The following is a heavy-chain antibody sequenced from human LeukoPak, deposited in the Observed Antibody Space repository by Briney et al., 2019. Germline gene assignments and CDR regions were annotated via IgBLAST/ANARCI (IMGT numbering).Heavy chain of an antibody. J-gene: IGHJ4*02. CDR2: ISDSGGST. V-gene: IGHV3-23*01. D-gene: IGHD2-2*01. CDR1: GFTFTNYA. Sequence: GGSLRLSCAASGFTFTNYAMSWVRQAPGKGLEWVATISDSGGSTYYADSVKGRFTISRDNSNNTLYLQMNSLRAEDTAVYYCANHLACGSTSCPPFDDWGQGTLVTVSS. CDR3: ANHLACGSTSCPPFDD.